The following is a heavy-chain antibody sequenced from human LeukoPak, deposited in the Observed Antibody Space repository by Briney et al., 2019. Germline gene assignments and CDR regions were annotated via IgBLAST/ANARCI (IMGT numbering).Heavy chain of an antibody. Sequence: SGGSLGLSCVASGFTITNARMGWVRQAPGKGLEWVGLIKSKIDGGTTDFAAPVKGRFTISIDDSKHTLYLQMNSLKSEDTGVYYCTTGYGHSDFDYWGQGTLVTVSS. J-gene: IGHJ4*02. D-gene: IGHD3-3*02. V-gene: IGHV3-15*01. CDR1: GFTITNAR. CDR3: TTGYGHSDFDY. CDR2: IKSKIDGGTT.